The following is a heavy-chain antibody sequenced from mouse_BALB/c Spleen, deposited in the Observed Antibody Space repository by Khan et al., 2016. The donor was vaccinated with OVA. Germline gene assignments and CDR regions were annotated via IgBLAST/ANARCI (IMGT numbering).Heavy chain of an antibody. Sequence: QVQLKQSGAELMKPGASVKISCKATGYTFSSYWIEWVKQRPGHGLEWIGEILPGSGSTNYNEKFKGKATFTADTSSNTAYMQLSSLTSEDSAVYYCASDFYYGNYGALDYWGQGTPVTVSS. D-gene: IGHD2-1*01. J-gene: IGHJ4*01. CDR2: ILPGSGST. V-gene: IGHV1-9*01. CDR3: ASDFYYGNYGALDY. CDR1: GYTFSSYW.